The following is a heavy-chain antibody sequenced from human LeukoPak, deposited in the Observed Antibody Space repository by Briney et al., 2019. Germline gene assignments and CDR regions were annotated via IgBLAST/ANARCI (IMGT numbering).Heavy chain of an antibody. J-gene: IGHJ4*02. CDR3: ARVGIVGATTGFDY. Sequence: GGSLRLSCAASGFTFSSYSMNWVRQAPGKGLEWVSSISSTSTYIYYADSVKGRFTISRGNAKNSLYLQMNSLRAEDTAVYYCARVGIVGATTGFDYWGQGTLVTVSS. CDR1: GFTFSSYS. D-gene: IGHD1-26*01. V-gene: IGHV3-21*01. CDR2: ISSTSTYI.